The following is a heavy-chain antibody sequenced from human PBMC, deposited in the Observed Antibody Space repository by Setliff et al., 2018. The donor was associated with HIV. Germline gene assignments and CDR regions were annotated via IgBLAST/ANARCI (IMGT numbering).Heavy chain of an antibody. V-gene: IGHV1-69*05. CDR3: ARHVARFDYDTGGYYVSHFNY. CDR2: VIPMYNTE. CDR1: GGTFTT. D-gene: IGHD3-22*01. J-gene: IGHJ4*02. Sequence: SVKVSCKASGGTFTTITWVRQAPGQGLEWMGGVIPMYNTETYAQKFQDRITITTDESTSTSYMELKSLRSEDTAVYFCARHVARFDYDTGGYYVSHFNYWGQGTQVTVSS.